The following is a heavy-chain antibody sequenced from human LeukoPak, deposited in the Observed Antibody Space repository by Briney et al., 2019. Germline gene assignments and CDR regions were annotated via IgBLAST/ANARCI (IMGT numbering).Heavy chain of an antibody. V-gene: IGHV4-59*01. Sequence: PSETLSLTCTVSGDSITSYYWSWIRQPPGKGLEWIGYIYYSGSTNYNPSLKSRVTISVDTSKNQFSLTLSSVTAADTAVYYCASLSHLYWYFDLWGRGTLVTVSS. CDR2: IYYSGST. CDR1: GDSITSYY. CDR3: ASLSHLYWYFDL. J-gene: IGHJ2*01.